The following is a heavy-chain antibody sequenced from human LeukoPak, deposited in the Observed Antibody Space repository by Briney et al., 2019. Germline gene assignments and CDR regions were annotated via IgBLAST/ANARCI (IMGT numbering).Heavy chain of an antibody. CDR2: IRYDGSNK. CDR1: GFTFSSYG. V-gene: IGHV3-30*02. J-gene: IGHJ4*02. D-gene: IGHD6-13*01. Sequence: GGSLRLSCAASGFTFSSYGMHWVRQAPGKGLEWVAFIRYDGSNKYYADSVKGRFTISRDNSKNTLYLQMNSLRAEDTAVYYCAKADGARGYSSSWSLSKFDYWGQGTLVTVSS. CDR3: AKADGARGYSSSWSLSKFDY.